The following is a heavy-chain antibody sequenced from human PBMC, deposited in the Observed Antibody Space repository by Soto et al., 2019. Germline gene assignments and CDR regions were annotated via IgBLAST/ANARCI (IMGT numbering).Heavy chain of an antibody. J-gene: IGHJ5*02. Sequence: QVQLQESGPRLVKPSETLSLTCTVSGGSMSGYYWSWIRQPPGRALEWIASIYDSGITDYNPSLESRVTLSIEPSKNHFSLKLNSLTAADTAVYYCARLGIFDILSGNWFDLWGQGTLVTVSS. CDR1: GGSMSGYY. D-gene: IGHD3-9*01. CDR2: IYDSGIT. CDR3: ARLGIFDILSGNWFDL. V-gene: IGHV4-59*08.